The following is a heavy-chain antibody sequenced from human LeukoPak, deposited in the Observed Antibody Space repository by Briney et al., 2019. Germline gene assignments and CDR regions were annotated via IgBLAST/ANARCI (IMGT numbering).Heavy chain of an antibody. Sequence: SVKVSCTASGGTFNNYAVNWVQQAPGQGLEWMGGSIPFFPATNYAQKFQGRVTITADESSTTVYMELSSLTSEDTAIYFCARMVGYAYSDYWGQGTLVTVSS. CDR2: SIPFFPAT. CDR3: ARMVGYAYSDY. V-gene: IGHV1-69*01. D-gene: IGHD2-15*01. CDR1: GGTFNNYA. J-gene: IGHJ4*02.